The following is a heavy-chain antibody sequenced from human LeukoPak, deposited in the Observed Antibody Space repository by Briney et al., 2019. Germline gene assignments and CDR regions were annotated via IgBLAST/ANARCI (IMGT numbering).Heavy chain of an antibody. J-gene: IGHJ5*02. V-gene: IGHV5-51*01. CDR2: IFPGDSDI. CDR3: TREAYDSSGVQPGHKWLHP. D-gene: IGHD3-22*01. Sequence: GESLKISCKASGYTFSNYWIGWVRQMPGKGLEWMGNIFPGDSDIRYSTSFQGQVTISVDKSTSTAYLQWNSLKASDTAIYYCTREAYDSSGVQPGHKWLHPWGQGTLVTVSS. CDR1: GYTFSNYW.